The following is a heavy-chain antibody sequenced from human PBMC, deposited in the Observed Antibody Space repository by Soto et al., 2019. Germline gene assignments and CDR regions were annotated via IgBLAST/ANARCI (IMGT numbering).Heavy chain of an antibody. J-gene: IGHJ4*02. V-gene: IGHV3-7*01. D-gene: IGHD5-12*01. Sequence: EVQLVESGGGLVQPGGSLRLSCAASGFTFSSYWMSWVRQAPGKGLEWVANIKEDGSEKYYVDSVKGRFTISRDNAKNSLYLQMNSLRAEDTAVYYCASLGDSGYDDYFDYGGQGTLVTVSS. CDR1: GFTFSSYW. CDR2: IKEDGSEK. CDR3: ASLGDSGYDDYFDY.